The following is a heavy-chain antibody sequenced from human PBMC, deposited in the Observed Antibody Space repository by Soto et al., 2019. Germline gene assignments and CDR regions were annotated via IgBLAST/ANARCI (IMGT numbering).Heavy chain of an antibody. Sequence: GGSLRLSCAASGFTFSDYYMSWIRQAPGKGLEWVSYISSSSSYTNYADSVKGRFTISRDNAKNSLYLQMNSLRAEDTAVYYCGRRGHIGVVPAANGMAVWGQGTRVTVS. CDR3: GRRGHIGVVPAANGMAV. J-gene: IGHJ6*02. CDR1: GFTFSDYY. CDR2: ISSSSSYT. V-gene: IGHV3-11*06. D-gene: IGHD2-2*01.